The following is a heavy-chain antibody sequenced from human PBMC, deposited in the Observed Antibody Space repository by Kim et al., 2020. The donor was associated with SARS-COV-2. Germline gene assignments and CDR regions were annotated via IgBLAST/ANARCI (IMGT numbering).Heavy chain of an antibody. CDR3: AKDGGRGRRYLTPLLYYFDY. J-gene: IGHJ4*02. D-gene: IGHD3-16*01. Sequence: GGSLRLSCAASGFTFDDYTMHWVRQAPGKGLEWVSLISWDGGSTYYADSVKGRFTISRDNSKNSLYLQMNSLRTEDTALYYCAKDGGRGRRYLTPLLYYFDYWGQGTLVTVSS. CDR2: ISWDGGST. CDR1: GFTFDDYT. V-gene: IGHV3-43*01.